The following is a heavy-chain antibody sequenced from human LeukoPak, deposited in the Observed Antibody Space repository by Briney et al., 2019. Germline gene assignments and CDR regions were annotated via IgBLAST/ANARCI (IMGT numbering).Heavy chain of an antibody. CDR3: ARGPFGEYYFDY. V-gene: IGHV1-8*01. D-gene: IGHD3-3*01. CDR1: GYTFPSYG. Sequence: ASVKVSCKASGYTFPSYGINWERQATGQGLEWMGWMNPNSGNTGYAQKFQGRVTMTRNTSISTAYMELSSLRSEDTAVYYCARGPFGEYYFDYWGQGTLDTVSS. J-gene: IGHJ4*02. CDR2: MNPNSGNT.